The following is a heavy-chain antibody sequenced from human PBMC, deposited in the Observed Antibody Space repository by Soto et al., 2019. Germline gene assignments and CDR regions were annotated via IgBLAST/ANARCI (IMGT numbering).Heavy chain of an antibody. Sequence: GGSLRLSCAASGFTCSNYGMHWVRQAPGKGLEWVSVISFDGSSPSYADSVKGRFTISRDNSKNTLFLQMNSLRAEDTAVYYCAKDGEYIGSYLNWLDPWGQGTLVTVSS. CDR3: AKDGEYIGSYLNWLDP. CDR1: GFTCSNYG. D-gene: IGHD1-26*01. CDR2: ISFDGSSP. V-gene: IGHV3-30*18. J-gene: IGHJ5*02.